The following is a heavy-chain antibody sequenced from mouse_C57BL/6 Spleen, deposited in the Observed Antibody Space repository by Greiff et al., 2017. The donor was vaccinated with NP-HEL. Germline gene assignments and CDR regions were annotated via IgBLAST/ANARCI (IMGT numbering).Heavy chain of an antibody. V-gene: IGHV1-64*01. Sequence: QVQLQQPGAELVKPGASVKLSCKASGYTFTSYWMHWVKQRPGQGLEWIGMIHPNSGSTNYNEKFKSKATLTVDKSSSTAYMQLSSLTSEDSAVYYCARWGYYGSSYVRFAYWGQGTLVTVSA. J-gene: IGHJ3*01. CDR1: GYTFTSYW. CDR3: ARWGYYGSSYVRFAY. CDR2: IHPNSGST. D-gene: IGHD1-1*01.